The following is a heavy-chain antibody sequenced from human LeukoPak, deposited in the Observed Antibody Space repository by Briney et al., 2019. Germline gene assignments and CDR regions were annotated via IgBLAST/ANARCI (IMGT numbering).Heavy chain of an antibody. Sequence: KPSETLSLTCAVYGGSFSGYYWSWIRQPPGKGLEWIGEINHSGSTNYNPSLKSRVTISVDTSKNQFSLKLSSVTAADTAVYYCARALGLAAAGTSPYYFDYWSQGTLVTVSS. CDR2: INHSGST. CDR1: GGSFSGYY. CDR3: ARALGLAAAGTSPYYFDY. J-gene: IGHJ4*02. D-gene: IGHD6-13*01. V-gene: IGHV4-34*01.